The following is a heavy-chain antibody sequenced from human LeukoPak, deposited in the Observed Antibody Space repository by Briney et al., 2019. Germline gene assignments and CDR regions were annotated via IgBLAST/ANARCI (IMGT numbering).Heavy chain of an antibody. CDR3: ARDRRIVGATHRFDY. CDR2: ISASGAMT. D-gene: IGHD1-26*01. CDR1: GFTFTNYA. J-gene: IGHJ4*02. V-gene: IGHV3-23*01. Sequence: GGSLRLSCAASGFTFTNYAMTWVRQAPGKGLEWVSSISASGAMTYYADSVKGRFTVSRDTSKNSLYLQMNSLRAEDTAVYYCARDRRIVGATHRFDYWGQGTLVTVSS.